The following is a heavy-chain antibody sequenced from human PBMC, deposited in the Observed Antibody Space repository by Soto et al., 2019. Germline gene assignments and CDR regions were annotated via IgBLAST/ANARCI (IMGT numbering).Heavy chain of an antibody. V-gene: IGHV4-61*01. Sequence: SATLSLTCTVSGCTVRSGSYYWSWIRQPPGKGLEWIGYIYYSGSTNYNPSLKSRVTISVDTSKNQFSLKLSSVTAADTAVYYCASRTTVTDGPFDYWCQGNLVTVDS. J-gene: IGHJ4*02. CDR1: GCTVRSGSYY. CDR2: IYYSGST. CDR3: ASRTTVTDGPFDY. D-gene: IGHD4-4*01.